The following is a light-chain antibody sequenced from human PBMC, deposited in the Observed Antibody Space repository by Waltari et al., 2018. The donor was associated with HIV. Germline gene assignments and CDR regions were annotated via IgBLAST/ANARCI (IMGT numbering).Light chain of an antibody. CDR1: QSVSSTY. Sequence: EIVLTQSPGTLSLSPGERGTLSCRASQSVSSTYLAWYQQKPGQAPRLLIYAASSRARGIPDRFGGSGSGTDFTLTISRLEPEDVAVYYCQQYGSSPQTFGQGTKVEIK. CDR2: AAS. J-gene: IGKJ1*01. V-gene: IGKV3-20*01. CDR3: QQYGSSPQT.